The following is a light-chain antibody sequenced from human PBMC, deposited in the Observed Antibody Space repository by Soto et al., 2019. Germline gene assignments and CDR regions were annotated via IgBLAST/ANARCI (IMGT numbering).Light chain of an antibody. CDR2: EVS. Sequence: QSALTQPASVSGSPGQSITISCSGTSSGVGAYDFVSWYQQHPGKAPKLMIFEVSHRPSGVSHRFSGSKSGNMASLTISGLQAEDEADYYCSAYTTSSALVVFGGGTKLTVL. J-gene: IGLJ2*01. CDR1: SSGVGAYDF. V-gene: IGLV2-14*01. CDR3: SAYTTSSALVV.